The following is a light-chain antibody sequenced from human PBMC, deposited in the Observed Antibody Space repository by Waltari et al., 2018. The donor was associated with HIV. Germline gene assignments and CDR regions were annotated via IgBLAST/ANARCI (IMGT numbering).Light chain of an antibody. CDR3: QQSHGLPYT. V-gene: IGKV1-39*01. CDR1: QHIGFN. Sequence: DIQMTQSPTSLSASVADKVTINCRASQHIGFNVNGYQYKTGRAPRLLIAATSHLQSGVPSRFSGSGFGTHFSLTISGPRSDDFAQYFCQQSHGLPYTFGQGTRLEI. J-gene: IGKJ2*01. CDR2: ATS.